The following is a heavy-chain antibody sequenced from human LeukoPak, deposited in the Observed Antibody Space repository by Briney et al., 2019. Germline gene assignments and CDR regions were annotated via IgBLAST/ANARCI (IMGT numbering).Heavy chain of an antibody. J-gene: IGHJ5*02. Sequence: SETLCLTCSVSGGSIGSYYWSSIRQPPPKALESIGYIYYSGSTNYNPSLKSRVTISVDTSKNQFSLKLSSVTAADTAVYYCARGTPYGSGSYHWFDPWGQGTLVTVSS. D-gene: IGHD3-10*01. CDR3: ARGTPYGSGSYHWFDP. CDR2: IYYSGST. CDR1: GGSIGSYY. V-gene: IGHV4-59*01.